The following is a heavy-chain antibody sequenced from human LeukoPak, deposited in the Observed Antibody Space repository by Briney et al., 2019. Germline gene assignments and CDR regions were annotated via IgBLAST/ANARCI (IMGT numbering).Heavy chain of an antibody. CDR1: GYTFTSRG. V-gene: IGHV1-18*01. CDR3: ARDLRYSSGWSASGMDV. D-gene: IGHD6-19*01. J-gene: IGHJ6*01. Sequence: GASVKVSCKASGYTFTSRGISWVRHGPGQGLGRVGWISTCNGNTNYAQNLQGRVSMTTDTSKSTAYMDLRRLRSDDTAVYYCARDLRYSSGWSASGMDVWGKGTTATISS. CDR2: ISTCNGNT.